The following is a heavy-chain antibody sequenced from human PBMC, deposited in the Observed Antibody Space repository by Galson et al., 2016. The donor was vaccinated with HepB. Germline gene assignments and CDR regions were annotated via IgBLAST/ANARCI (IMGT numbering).Heavy chain of an antibody. V-gene: IGHV3-53*01. CDR3: GRRRLEAVTPYLDY. CDR1: GGTVSNNY. J-gene: IGHJ4*02. D-gene: IGHD2-15*01. CDR2: IYTGRST. Sequence: SLRLSCAVSGGTVSNNYVSWVRQAPGKGLEWVSLIYTGRSTYYADSEKGQVIITADNSITTADLQWKSLKASDTAMDYCGRRRLEAVTPYLDYWGQGTPVTVSS.